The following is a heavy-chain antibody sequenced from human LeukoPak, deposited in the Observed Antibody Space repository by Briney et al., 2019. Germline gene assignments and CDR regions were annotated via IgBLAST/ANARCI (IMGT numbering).Heavy chain of an antibody. V-gene: IGHV3-7*03. CDR1: GFVFSDHW. CDR3: ARPTNHAFDS. J-gene: IGHJ5*01. CDR2: IKHDGSER. Sequence: GGSLRLSCAASGFVFSDHWMSWVRQTPGKGLEWVANIKHDGSERYYVDSVKGRFSISKDTAKSSLHLQMNSLRAEDTAMYYCARPTNHAFDSWGQGTLVTVSS.